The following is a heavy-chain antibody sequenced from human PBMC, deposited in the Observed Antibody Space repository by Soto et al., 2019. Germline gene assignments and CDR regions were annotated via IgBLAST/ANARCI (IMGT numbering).Heavy chain of an antibody. CDR2: LSHDATNK. Sequence: QVQLVNSGGGVVQPGRSLRLSCAGSGFSLSGYALHWVRQAPGKGLEWVAALSHDATNKYYADSVKGRFTVSRDHSKNTMFLQMNSLRPEDTAMYYCARAPEGMDVWGQGTTVTVSS. V-gene: IGHV3-30*04. J-gene: IGHJ6*02. CDR1: GFSLSGYA. CDR3: ARAPEGMDV.